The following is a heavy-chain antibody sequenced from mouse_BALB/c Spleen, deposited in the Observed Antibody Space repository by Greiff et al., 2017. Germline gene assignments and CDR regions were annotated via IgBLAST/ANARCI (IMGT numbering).Heavy chain of an antibody. Sequence: QVQLQQSGAELVRPGSSVKISCKASGYAFSSYWMNWVKQRPGQGLEWIGQIYPGDGDTNYNGKFKGKATLTADKSSSTAYMQLSSLTSEDSAVYFCARLGSYYFDYWGQGTTLTVSS. CDR2: IYPGDGDT. J-gene: IGHJ2*01. CDR1: GYAFSSYW. V-gene: IGHV1-80*01. D-gene: IGHD4-1*01. CDR3: ARLGSYYFDY.